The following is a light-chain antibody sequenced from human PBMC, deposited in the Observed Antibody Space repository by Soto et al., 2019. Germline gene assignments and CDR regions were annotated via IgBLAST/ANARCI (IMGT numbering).Light chain of an antibody. CDR1: QVIRTS. CDR2: GAS. J-gene: IGKJ4*01. Sequence: HLTQSPSSLSASVGDRDTLTCRASQVIRTSLAWYQQTPGKAPKLLIYGASTLQSDVPSRFSGSVSGTDFTLSSDNLQPEDFATYYCQQDNSYPPPFGGGTKVDIK. V-gene: IGKV1-9*01. CDR3: QQDNSYPPP.